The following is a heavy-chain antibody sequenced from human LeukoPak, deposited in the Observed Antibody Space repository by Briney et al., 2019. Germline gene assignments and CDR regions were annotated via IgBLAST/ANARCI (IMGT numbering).Heavy chain of an antibody. D-gene: IGHD2-2*01. CDR1: GFTFSSYW. CDR2: IKQDGSEK. V-gene: IGHV3-7*03. J-gene: IGHJ6*02. Sequence: PGGSLRLSCAASGFTFSSYWMSWVRQAPGKGLEWVANIKQDGSEKYYVDSVKGRFTISRDNAKNSLYLQMNSLRAEDTAVYYCARDPIVVVPAAKRTNYYYYGMDVWGQGTTVTVSS. CDR3: ARDPIVVVPAAKRTNYYYYGMDV.